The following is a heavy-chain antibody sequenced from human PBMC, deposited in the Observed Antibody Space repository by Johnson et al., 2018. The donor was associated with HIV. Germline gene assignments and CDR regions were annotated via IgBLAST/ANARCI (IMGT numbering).Heavy chain of an antibody. CDR2: ISSSGAGI. Sequence: HVQLVESGGGLVKPGGSLRLSCAVSGFKFSDFYMTWIRQVPGKGLECVAYISSSGAGIYYADSVRGRFTISRDNAKNSLYLQMNSLRAEDTAVYYCARANFNYYDSSGPDGHDAFDIWGQGTMVTVSS. V-gene: IGHV3-11*04. CDR3: ARANFNYYDSSGPDGHDAFDI. D-gene: IGHD3-22*01. CDR1: GFKFSDFY. J-gene: IGHJ3*02.